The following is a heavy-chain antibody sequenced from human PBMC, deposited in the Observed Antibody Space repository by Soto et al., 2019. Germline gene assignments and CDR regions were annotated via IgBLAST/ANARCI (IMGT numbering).Heavy chain of an antibody. CDR1: GGPISSGGYY. CDR2: IFYSGST. V-gene: IGHV4-31*03. Sequence: PSETLSLTCTVSGGPISSGGYYWNWIRQHPGKGLEWIGYIFYSGSTYYNPSLKSRVTISVDMSKNQFSLRLSSVTAADTAVYYCARDPGGTKWLDPWGQGTLVT. D-gene: IGHD3-16*01. CDR3: ARDPGGTKWLDP. J-gene: IGHJ5*02.